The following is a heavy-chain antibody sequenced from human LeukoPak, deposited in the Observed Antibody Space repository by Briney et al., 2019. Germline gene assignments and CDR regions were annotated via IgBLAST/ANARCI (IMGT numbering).Heavy chain of an antibody. CDR1: GGSISSYY. V-gene: IGHV4-59*08. Sequence: SETLSLTCTVSGGSISSYYWSWIRQPPGKGLEWIGYIYYSGSTNYNPSLKSRVTISVDTSKNQFSLKLSSVTAADTAVYYCARHVSYCSSTSCYGYYFDYWGQGTLVTVSS. D-gene: IGHD2-2*01. J-gene: IGHJ4*02. CDR3: ARHVSYCSSTSCYGYYFDY. CDR2: IYYSGST.